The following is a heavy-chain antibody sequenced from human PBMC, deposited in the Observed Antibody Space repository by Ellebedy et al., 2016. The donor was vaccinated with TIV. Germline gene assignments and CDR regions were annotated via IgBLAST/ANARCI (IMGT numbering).Heavy chain of an antibody. CDR2: INHSGST. CDR1: GGSFSGYY. Sequence: SETLSLXXAVYGGSFSGYYWSWIRQPPGKGLEWIGEINHSGSTNYNPSLKSRVTISVDTSKNQFSLKLSSVTAADTAVYYCARRPSYYRPFDPWGQGTLVTVSS. D-gene: IGHD2-21*01. J-gene: IGHJ5*02. V-gene: IGHV4-34*01. CDR3: ARRPSYYRPFDP.